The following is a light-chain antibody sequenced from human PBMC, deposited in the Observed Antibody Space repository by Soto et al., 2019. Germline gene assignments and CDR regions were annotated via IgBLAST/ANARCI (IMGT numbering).Light chain of an antibody. Sequence: QSVLTQPASVSGSPGQSITISCTGTSSDVGGYNYVSWYQQHPGKAPKLMIYEVSNRPSGVSDRFSGSKSGNTASLTISGLQAEDEADYHCSSYTTGTTVFGTGTKLTVL. CDR3: SSYTTGTTV. CDR2: EVS. J-gene: IGLJ1*01. V-gene: IGLV2-14*01. CDR1: SSDVGGYNY.